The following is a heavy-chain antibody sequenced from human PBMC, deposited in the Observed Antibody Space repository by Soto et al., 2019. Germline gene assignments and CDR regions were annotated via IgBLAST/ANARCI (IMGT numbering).Heavy chain of an antibody. Sequence: TLSLTCTVSGGSISSYYWSWIRQPPGKGLEWIGYIYYSGSTNYNPSLKSRVTISVDTSKNQFSLKLSSVTAADTAVYYCARAPGSMVRGVTPDNWFDPWGQGTLVTVSS. CDR2: IYYSGST. J-gene: IGHJ5*02. CDR3: ARAPGSMVRGVTPDNWFDP. V-gene: IGHV4-59*08. D-gene: IGHD3-10*01. CDR1: GGSISSYY.